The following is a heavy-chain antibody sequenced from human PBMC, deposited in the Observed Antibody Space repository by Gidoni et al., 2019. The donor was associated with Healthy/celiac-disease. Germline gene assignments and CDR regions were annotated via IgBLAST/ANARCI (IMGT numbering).Heavy chain of an antibody. CDR3: ARDIVGYSYGYGSLGMDV. V-gene: IGHV3-33*01. CDR1: FSSYG. CDR2: IWYDGSNK. D-gene: IGHD5-18*01. Sequence: FSSYGMHWVRQGPGKGLEWVAVIWYDGSNKYYADSVKGRFTISRDNSKNTLYLQMNSLRAEDTAVYYCARDIVGYSYGYGSLGMDVWGQGTTVTVSS. J-gene: IGHJ6*02.